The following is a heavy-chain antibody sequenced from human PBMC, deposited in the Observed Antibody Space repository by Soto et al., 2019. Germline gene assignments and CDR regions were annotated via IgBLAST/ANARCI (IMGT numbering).Heavy chain of an antibody. J-gene: IGHJ4*02. V-gene: IGHV1-69*02. CDR2: IIPVVDVT. D-gene: IGHD1-1*01. CDR3: ARSGTLDY. CDR1: GGSFDAHA. Sequence: QGQLVQSGAEVKKPGSSVRVSCKASGGSFDAHAINWVRQAPGQGLEWMGRIIPVVDVTNYGRRFQGRLTITADKSTTTAYMELNSLTSEDTAIYYCARSGTLDYWGQGTLVTVSS.